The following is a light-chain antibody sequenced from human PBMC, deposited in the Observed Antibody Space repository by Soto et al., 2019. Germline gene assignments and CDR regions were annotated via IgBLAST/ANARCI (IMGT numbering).Light chain of an antibody. CDR2: EVS. V-gene: IGLV2-8*01. Sequence: QSALAQPPSASGSPGQSVTISCTGTSSDVGGYNYVSWYQQHPGKAPKLMIYEVSKRPSGVPDRFSGSKSGNTSSLTVSGFQPGDEADYYCSSYAGSKNYVSGTGTKVTVL. CDR3: SSYAGSKNYV. J-gene: IGLJ1*01. CDR1: SSDVGGYNY.